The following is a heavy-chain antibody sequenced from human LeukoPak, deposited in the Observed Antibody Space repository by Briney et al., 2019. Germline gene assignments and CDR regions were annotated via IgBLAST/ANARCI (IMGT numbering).Heavy chain of an antibody. Sequence: ASVKVSCKSSGYTFTSYGISWVRQAPGKGLEWIGLISAYNGNTNYAQKLQGRVTMTTDTSTSTAYMELRSLRSDDTAVYYCARVPPEEIFGVVIILGEYYFDYWGQGTLVTVSS. CDR2: ISAYNGNT. D-gene: IGHD3-3*01. CDR1: GYTFTSYG. CDR3: ARVPPEEIFGVVIILGEYYFDY. J-gene: IGHJ4*02. V-gene: IGHV1-18*01.